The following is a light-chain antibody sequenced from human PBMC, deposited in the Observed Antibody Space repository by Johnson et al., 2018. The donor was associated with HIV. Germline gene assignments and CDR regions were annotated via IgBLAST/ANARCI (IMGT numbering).Light chain of an antibody. CDR3: GTCDSSLSVYV. Sequence: QSVLTQPPSVSAAPGQKVTISCSGSYSNIGNNYVSWYQQVPGTAPKLLIYDNDKRPSGIPDRFSGSKSGTSATLGITGLQTGDEADYYCGTCDSSLSVYVFGTGTKVTVL. CDR1: YSNIGNNY. V-gene: IGLV1-51*01. CDR2: DND. J-gene: IGLJ1*01.